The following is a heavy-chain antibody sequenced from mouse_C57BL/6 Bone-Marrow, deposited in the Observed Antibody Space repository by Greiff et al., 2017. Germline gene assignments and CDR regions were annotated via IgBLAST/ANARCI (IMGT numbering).Heavy chain of an antibody. CDR2: ISSGGSYT. V-gene: IGHV5-6*02. CDR3: ARLRLLRFAY. CDR1: GFTFSSYG. D-gene: IGHD1-1*01. Sequence: EVMLVESGGDLVKPGGSLKLSCAASGFTFSSYGMSWVRQTPDKRLEWVATISSGGSYTYYPDSVKGRFTISRDNAKNTLYLQMSSLKSEDTAMYYCARLRLLRFAYWGQGTVVTVSA. J-gene: IGHJ3*01.